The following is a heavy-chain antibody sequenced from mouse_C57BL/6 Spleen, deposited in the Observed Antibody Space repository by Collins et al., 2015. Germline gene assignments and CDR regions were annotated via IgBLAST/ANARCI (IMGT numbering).Heavy chain of an antibody. D-gene: IGHD2-14*01. Sequence: DVQLQESGPGLVKPSQSLSLTCTVTGYSITSDYAWNWIRQFPGNKLEWMGYISYSGSTSYNPSLKSRISITRDTSKNQFFLQLNSVTTEDTATYYCANRYDKAWFAYWGQGTLVTVSA. CDR1: GYSITSDYA. CDR3: ANRYDKAWFAY. V-gene: IGHV3-2*02. J-gene: IGHJ3*01. CDR2: ISYSGST.